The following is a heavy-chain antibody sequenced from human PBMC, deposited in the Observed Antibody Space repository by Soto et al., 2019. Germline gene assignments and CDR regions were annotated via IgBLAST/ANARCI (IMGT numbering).Heavy chain of an antibody. D-gene: IGHD3-3*01. CDR2: ISGSGGST. J-gene: IGHJ6*02. Sequence: GGSLRLSCAASGFTFSSYAMSWVRQAPGKGLEWVSAISGSGGSTYYADSVKGRFTISRGNSKNTLYLQMNSLRAEDTAVYYCARDRHITIFGRDYYYGMDVWGQGTTVTVSS. CDR1: GFTFSSYA. V-gene: IGHV3-23*01. CDR3: ARDRHITIFGRDYYYGMDV.